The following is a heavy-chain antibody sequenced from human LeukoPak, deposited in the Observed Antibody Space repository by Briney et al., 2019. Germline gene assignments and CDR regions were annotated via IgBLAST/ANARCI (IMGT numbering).Heavy chain of an antibody. CDR2: IRYDGSHK. J-gene: IGHJ5*02. CDR1: GFTFSSYG. D-gene: IGHD1-26*01. CDR3: AKAGGTYYPDHFDA. V-gene: IGHV3-30*02. Sequence: GGSLRLSCTASGFTFSSYGMHWVRQAPGKGLEWVAFIRYDGSHKYYADSVKGRFTISRDNSKNTLYLQMDSLRVEDTAVYYCAKAGGTYYPDHFDAWGQGTLVTVSS.